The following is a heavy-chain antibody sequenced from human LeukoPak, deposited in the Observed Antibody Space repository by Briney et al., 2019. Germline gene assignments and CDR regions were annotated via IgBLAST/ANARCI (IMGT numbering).Heavy chain of an antibody. Sequence: PGGSLRLSCAASGFTFDDYAMHWVRQAPGKGLEWVSGISWNSGSIGYADSVKGRFTISRDNAKNSLYLQMNSLRAEDMALYCCAKDIGYSRNRALGYWGQGTLVTVSS. CDR3: AKDIGYSRNRALGY. D-gene: IGHD6-13*01. CDR1: GFTFDDYA. CDR2: ISWNSGSI. J-gene: IGHJ4*02. V-gene: IGHV3-9*03.